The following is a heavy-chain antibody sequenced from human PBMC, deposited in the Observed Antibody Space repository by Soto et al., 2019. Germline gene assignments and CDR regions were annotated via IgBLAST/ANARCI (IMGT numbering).Heavy chain of an antibody. CDR1: GGSFSGYY. V-gene: IGHV4-34*01. CDR2: INHSGST. J-gene: IGHJ6*03. Sequence: SETLSLTCAVYGGSFSGYYWSWIRQPPGKGLEWIGEINHSGSTNYNPSLTSRVTISVDTSKNQFSLKLSSVTAADTAVYYCAREGGYYYYYYMDVWGKGTTVTVSS. CDR3: AREGGYYYYYYMDV.